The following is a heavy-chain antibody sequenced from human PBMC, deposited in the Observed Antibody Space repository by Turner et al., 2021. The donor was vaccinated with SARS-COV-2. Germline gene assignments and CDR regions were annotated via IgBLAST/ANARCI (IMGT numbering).Heavy chain of an antibody. Sequence: QVQLQESGPGLVKPSETLSLTCTVSGGSISSSRYFWGWIRQPPTKELEWIGSIYYSGTTYYNPSLKSRVSLSIDPSKNQFSLNLTSVTAADTALFYRARQAAGQGLDYWGRGILVTVSS. CDR3: ARQAAGQGLDY. D-gene: IGHD3-10*01. V-gene: IGHV4-39*01. J-gene: IGHJ4*02. CDR1: GGSISSSRYF. CDR2: IYYSGTT.